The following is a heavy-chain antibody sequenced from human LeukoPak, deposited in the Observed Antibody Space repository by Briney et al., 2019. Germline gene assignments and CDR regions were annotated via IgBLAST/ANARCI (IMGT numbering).Heavy chain of an antibody. D-gene: IGHD5-12*01. CDR1: GFTFSDYY. V-gene: IGHV3-11*01. J-gene: IGHJ4*02. Sequence: GGSLRLSCAASGFTFSDYYMSWIRQAPGKGLEWVSFISKDGRTVSYADSVKGQFTISRDNSKNSLYLQMNSLTAGDTAVYFCARVRGSYSSDYWGQGVLVTVSS. CDR3: ARVRGSYSSDY. CDR2: ISKDGRTV.